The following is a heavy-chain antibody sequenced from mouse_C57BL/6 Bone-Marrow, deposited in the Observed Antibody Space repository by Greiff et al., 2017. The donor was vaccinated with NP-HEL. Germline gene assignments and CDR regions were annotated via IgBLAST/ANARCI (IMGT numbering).Heavy chain of an antibody. J-gene: IGHJ3*01. CDR1: GFTFSSYG. CDR3: VCHTGPWFSY. V-gene: IGHV5-6*01. CDR2: ISSGGSYT. D-gene: IGHD4-1*01. Sequence: EVMLVESGGDLVKPGGSLKLSCAASGFTFSSYGMSWVRQTPDKRLEWVATISSGGSYTYYPDSVKGQSTMSRDNAKNTLYLQMSSLRSEDTAMYYCVCHTGPWFSYWGQGTLVTVSA.